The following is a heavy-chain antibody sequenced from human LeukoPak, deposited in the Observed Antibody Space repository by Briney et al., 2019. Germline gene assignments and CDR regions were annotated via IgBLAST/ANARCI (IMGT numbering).Heavy chain of an antibody. CDR1: GYTFTSYG. V-gene: IGHV1-18*01. J-gene: IGHJ4*02. CDR3: ARAWEGDYYDSSGYLGY. CDR2: ISAYNGNT. D-gene: IGHD3-22*01. Sequence: ASVKVSCKASGYTFTSYGISWVRQAPGQGLEWMGWISAYNGNTNYAQKLQGRVTMTADTSTSTAYMELRSLRSDDTAVYYCARAWEGDYYDSSGYLGYWGQGTLVTVSS.